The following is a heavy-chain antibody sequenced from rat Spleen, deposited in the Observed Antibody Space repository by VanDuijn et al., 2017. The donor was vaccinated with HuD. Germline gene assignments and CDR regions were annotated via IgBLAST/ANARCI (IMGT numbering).Heavy chain of an antibody. CDR1: GFSLSSYH. CDR2: IWTGGNT. J-gene: IGHJ2*01. D-gene: IGHD1-2*01. Sequence: QVQLKESGPGLVQSSQTLSLTCTVSGFSLSSYHVSWIRQPPGKSLVWMGTIWTGGNTNYYSAVRSRLTISRDTSKSQVFLKMNSLQPEDTGTYYCARHRRSSYIHEYFDYWGQGVMVTVSS. CDR3: ARHRRSSYIHEYFDY. V-gene: IGHV2-72*01.